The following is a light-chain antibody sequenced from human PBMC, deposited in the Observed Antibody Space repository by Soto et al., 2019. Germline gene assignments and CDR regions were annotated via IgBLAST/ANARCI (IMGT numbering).Light chain of an antibody. CDR2: DAS. V-gene: IGKV3-11*01. CDR1: QSVSSY. J-gene: IGKJ4*01. Sequence: ELILTPAPATLSFSPGKRSTLSCRASQSVSSYLAWYQQKPGQAPRLLIYDASNRATGIPARFSGSGSGTDFTLTISSLEPEDFAVYYCQQRSNGQGANFGGGTKVDIK. CDR3: QQRSNGQGAN.